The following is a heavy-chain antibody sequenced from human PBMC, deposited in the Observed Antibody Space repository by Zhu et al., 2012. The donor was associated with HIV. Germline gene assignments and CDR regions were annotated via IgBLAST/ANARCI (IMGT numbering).Heavy chain of an antibody. CDR3: AGLPGRYCSGGSCRTIDY. Sequence: QVQLQESGPGLVKPPETLSLTCTVSGGSVSSGSYYWSWIRQPPGKGLEWIGYIYYSGSTNYNPSLKSRITISLDTSKNQFSLNLSSVTAADTAVYYCAGLPGRYCSGGSCRTIDYWGQGTLVTVSS. D-gene: IGHD2-15*01. CDR2: IYYSGST. J-gene: IGHJ4*02. V-gene: IGHV4-61*01. CDR1: GGSVSSGSYY.